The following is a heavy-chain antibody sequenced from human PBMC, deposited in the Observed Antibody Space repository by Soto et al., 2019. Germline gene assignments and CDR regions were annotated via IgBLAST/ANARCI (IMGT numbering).Heavy chain of an antibody. CDR2: IFDSGTT. D-gene: IGHD7-27*01. V-gene: IGHV4-30-4*01. J-gene: IGHJ4*02. CDR1: GGSITSDYSC. Sequence: QVQLQESGPGLVKPSQTLSLTCTVSGGSITSDYSCWSWIRQPPGEGLEWIGHIFDSGTTYTNPSLRSQVALSLATSKTHFSLTLGSVTAADTAVYYCARGPSGDKVHYWGQGALVTVSS. CDR3: ARGPSGDKVHY.